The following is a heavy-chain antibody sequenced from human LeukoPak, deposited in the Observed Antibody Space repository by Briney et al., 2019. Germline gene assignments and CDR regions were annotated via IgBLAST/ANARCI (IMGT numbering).Heavy chain of an antibody. J-gene: IGHJ4*02. D-gene: IGHD2-15*01. CDR2: ISDDSSFT. CDR1: GLRFRSYA. CDR3: AKGRCSGVGCDSFHS. Sequence: PGVSLRLSCVASGLRFRSYAMNWVRQAPGKGLECISTISDDSSFTYYADSVKGRSAISRDDSKNTLYLQMNNLKVEDTAVYYCAKGRCSGVGCDSFHSWGQGALVTVSS. V-gene: IGHV3-23*01.